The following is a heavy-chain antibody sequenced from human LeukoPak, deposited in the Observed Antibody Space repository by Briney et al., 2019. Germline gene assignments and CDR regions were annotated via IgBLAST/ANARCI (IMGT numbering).Heavy chain of an antibody. CDR1: GFTFSPYW. V-gene: IGHV3-7*01. J-gene: IGHJ4*02. CDR3: ARAGHYYFDY. Sequence: GGSLRLSCAASGFTFSPYWMTWVRQAPGKGLEWVANIKPDGSGQYYVDSVKGRFTISRDNAKNSLYLQMNSLRAEDTAVYYCARAGHYYFDYWGQGTLFTVSS. D-gene: IGHD2-21*02. CDR2: IKPDGSGQ.